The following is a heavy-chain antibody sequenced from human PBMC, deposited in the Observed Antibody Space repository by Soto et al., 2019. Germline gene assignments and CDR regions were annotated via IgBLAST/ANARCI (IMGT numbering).Heavy chain of an antibody. CDR2: ISYDGSNK. D-gene: IGHD2-15*01. V-gene: IGHV3-30-3*01. Sequence: QVQLVESGGGVDQPGRSLRLSCAASGFIFSSYAMHWVRQAPGKGLEWVAVISYDGSNKYYADSVKGRLTISRDNSKNTLYLQMNSLRAEDTAVYYCAREYGIGGAVFDFWGQGTMVTVSS. J-gene: IGHJ3*01. CDR1: GFIFSSYA. CDR3: AREYGIGGAVFDF.